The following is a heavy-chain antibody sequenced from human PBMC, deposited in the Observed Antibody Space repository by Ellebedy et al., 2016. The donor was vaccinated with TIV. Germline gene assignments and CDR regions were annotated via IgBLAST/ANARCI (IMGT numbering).Heavy chain of an antibody. D-gene: IGHD2/OR15-2a*01. J-gene: IGHJ4*02. CDR1: GVTFSNYW. Sequence: GESLKISXAASGVTFSNYWMSWVRQAPGKGLEWVANIKQDGSEKYYVDSVKGRFTISRDNAKNSLYLQMNSLRAEDTAVYYCARDRVHMEYSLEIDSWGQGTLVTVSS. CDR3: ARDRVHMEYSLEIDS. CDR2: IKQDGSEK. V-gene: IGHV3-7*01.